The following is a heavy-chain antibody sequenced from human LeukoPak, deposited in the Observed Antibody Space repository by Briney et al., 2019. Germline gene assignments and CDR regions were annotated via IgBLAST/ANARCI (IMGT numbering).Heavy chain of an antibody. D-gene: IGHD3-10*01. CDR1: GYTFTSYD. Sequence: GASVKVSCKASGYTFTSYDINWVRQATGQGLEWMGWMNPNSGNTGYAQKFRGRVTMTRNTSISTAYMELSSLRSEDTAVYYCARSYYGSGSYYLYYYYYGMDVWGQGTTVTVSS. CDR3: ARSYYGSGSYYLYYYYYGMDV. V-gene: IGHV1-8*01. J-gene: IGHJ6*02. CDR2: MNPNSGNT.